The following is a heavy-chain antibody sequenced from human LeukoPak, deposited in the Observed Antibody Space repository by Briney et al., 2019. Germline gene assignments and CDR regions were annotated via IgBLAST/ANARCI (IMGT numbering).Heavy chain of an antibody. D-gene: IGHD6-13*01. CDR1: GFTFSSYG. J-gene: IGHJ4*02. CDR2: IWYDGSNK. V-gene: IGHV3-33*01. CDR3: ARDPLGSSRPFDY. Sequence: GRSLRLSCAASGFTFSSYGMHWVRQAPGKGLEWVAVIWYDGSNKYYADSVKGRFTISRDNSKNTLYLQMNSLRAEDTAVYYCARDPLGSSRPFDYWGQGTLVTVSS.